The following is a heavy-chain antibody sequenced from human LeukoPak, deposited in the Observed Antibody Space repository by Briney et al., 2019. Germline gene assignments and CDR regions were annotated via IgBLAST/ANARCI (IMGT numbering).Heavy chain of an antibody. Sequence: TGGSLRLSCAASGFTFSNYWMSWVRQAPGKGLEWVANTNVDGNEKYCVDSVKGRFTISRDNAKNSLYLQINSLRAEDTAVYYCARGGSPFSEAAYWGQGTLVTVSS. V-gene: IGHV3-7*01. CDR3: ARGGSPFSEAAY. D-gene: IGHD2-15*01. CDR1: GFTFSNYW. J-gene: IGHJ4*02. CDR2: TNVDGNEK.